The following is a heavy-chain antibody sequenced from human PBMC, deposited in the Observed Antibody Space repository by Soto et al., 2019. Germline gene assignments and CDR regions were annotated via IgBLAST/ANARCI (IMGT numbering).Heavy chain of an antibody. CDR1: GFTFSDSW. CDR2: IKPDESEK. J-gene: IGHJ5*02. V-gene: IGHV3-7*01. D-gene: IGHD4-4*01. Sequence: EVQLVESGGGLVQPGGSLRLSCTASGFTFSDSWMTWVRQAPGKGLEWVARIKPDESEKKYAGSVKGRFSISRDNAKNSMYLQMDRPRGEDTAVYYCVRGGSNYASWGQGTLVTVSS. CDR3: VRGGSNYAS.